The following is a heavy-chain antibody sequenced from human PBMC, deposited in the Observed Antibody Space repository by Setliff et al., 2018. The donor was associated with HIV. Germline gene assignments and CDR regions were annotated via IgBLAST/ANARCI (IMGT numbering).Heavy chain of an antibody. CDR3: ARDSENSSVTWERYYYQYMDV. CDR2: INPSGAIT. V-gene: IGHV1-46*01. Sequence: ASVKVSCKASGYIFTSYYVHWVRQAPGQGLEWMGIINPSGAITSYAQKFQGRVTMTRDMSTSTVYMELSSLRSEDTAVYYCARDSENSSVTWERYYYQYMDVWGKGTTVTVSS. CDR1: GYIFTSYY. D-gene: IGHD6-19*01. J-gene: IGHJ6*03.